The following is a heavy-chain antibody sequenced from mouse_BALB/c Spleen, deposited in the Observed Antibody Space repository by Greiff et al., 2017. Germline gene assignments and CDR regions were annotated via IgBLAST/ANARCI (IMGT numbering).Heavy chain of an antibody. CDR1: GFTFSNYW. Sequence: EVKLMESGGGLVQPGGSMKLSCVASGFTFSNYWMNWVRQSPEKGLEWVAEIRLKSNNYATHYAESVKGRFTISRDDSKSSVYLQMNNLRAEDTGIYYCTRDYGYEGWYFDVWGAGTTVTVSS. CDR3: TRDYGYEGWYFDV. V-gene: IGHV6-6*02. CDR2: IRLKSNNYAT. J-gene: IGHJ1*01. D-gene: IGHD1-2*01.